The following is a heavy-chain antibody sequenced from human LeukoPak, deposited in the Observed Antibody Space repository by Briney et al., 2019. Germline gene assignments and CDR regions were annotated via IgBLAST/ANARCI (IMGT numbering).Heavy chain of an antibody. J-gene: IGHJ4*02. CDR2: IRYDGSNK. CDR1: GFTFSSYS. V-gene: IGHV3-30*02. CDR3: TTPTGPAVIIDY. Sequence: GGSLRLSCAASGFTFSSYSMNWVRQAPGKGLEWVAFIRYDGSNKYCADSVKGRFTISRDNSKNTLYLEMNSLRAEDTAVYYCTTPTGPAVIIDYWGPGTLVTVSS. D-gene: IGHD2-2*01.